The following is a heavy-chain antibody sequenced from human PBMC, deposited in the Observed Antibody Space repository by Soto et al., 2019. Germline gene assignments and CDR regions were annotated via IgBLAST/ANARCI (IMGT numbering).Heavy chain of an antibody. J-gene: IGHJ4*02. D-gene: IGHD3-10*01. CDR3: AKDLFLQGYFGSGNYYALDY. CDR2: ISGSGTST. V-gene: IGHV3-23*01. CDR1: GCTFTNYV. Sequence: EVQLLESGGGLVQPGGSLRLSCAASGCTFTNYVMNWVRQAPGKGLEWVSGISGSGTSTWYADSVKGRFTISRDTSKNTLYLQMNSLRAEDTAVYYCAKDLFLQGYFGSGNYYALDYWGQGTLVTVSS.